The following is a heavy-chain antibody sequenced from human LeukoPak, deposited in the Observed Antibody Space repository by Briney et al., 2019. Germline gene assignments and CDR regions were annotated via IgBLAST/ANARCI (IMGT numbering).Heavy chain of an antibody. D-gene: IGHD5-24*01. J-gene: IGHJ4*02. Sequence: PGGSLRLSCAASGFTFSSYWMSWVRQAPGKGLEWVANIKQDGSEKYYVDSVKGRFTISRDNAKNSLYLQMNSLRAEDTAVYYCARGQPGRDGYNFFGYWGQGTLVTVSS. CDR3: ARGQPGRDGYNFFGY. CDR1: GFTFSSYW. CDR2: IKQDGSEK. V-gene: IGHV3-7*01.